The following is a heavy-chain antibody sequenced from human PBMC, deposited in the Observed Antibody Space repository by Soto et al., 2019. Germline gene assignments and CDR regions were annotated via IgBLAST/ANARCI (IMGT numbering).Heavy chain of an antibody. Sequence: GESLKISCKGSGYSFTSYWIGWVRQMPGKGLEWMGIIYPGDSDTRYSPSFQGQVTISADKSISTAYLQWSSLKASDTAMYYCASSPYSGYDFNWFDPWGQGTLVTVSS. CDR3: ASSPYSGYDFNWFDP. D-gene: IGHD5-12*01. CDR2: IYPGDSDT. J-gene: IGHJ5*02. V-gene: IGHV5-51*01. CDR1: GYSFTSYW.